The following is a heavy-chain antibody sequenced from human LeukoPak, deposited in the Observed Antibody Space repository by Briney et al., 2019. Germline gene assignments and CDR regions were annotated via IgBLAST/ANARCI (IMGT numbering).Heavy chain of an antibody. Sequence: GGSLRLSCAASGFTFSSYAMHWVRQAPGKGLEWAAVISYDGSNKYYADSVKGRFTISRDNSKNTLYLQMNSLRAEDTAVYYCASYDSSGYYFDYWGQGTLVTVSS. V-gene: IGHV3-30-3*01. CDR1: GFTFSSYA. D-gene: IGHD3-22*01. J-gene: IGHJ4*02. CDR2: ISYDGSNK. CDR3: ASYDSSGYYFDY.